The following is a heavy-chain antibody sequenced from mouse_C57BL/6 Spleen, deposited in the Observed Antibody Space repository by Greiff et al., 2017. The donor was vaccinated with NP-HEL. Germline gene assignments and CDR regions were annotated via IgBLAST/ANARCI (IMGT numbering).Heavy chain of an antibody. Sequence: QVQLQQPGAELVKPGASVKLSCKASGYTFTSYWMHWVKQRPGQGLEWSGMIHPNSGSTNYNEKFKSKATLTVDKSSSTAYMQLSSLTSEDSAVYYCARGGLRPCFAYWGQGTLVTVSA. V-gene: IGHV1-64*01. CDR1: GYTFTSYW. D-gene: IGHD2-4*01. J-gene: IGHJ3*01. CDR3: ARGGLRPCFAY. CDR2: IHPNSGST.